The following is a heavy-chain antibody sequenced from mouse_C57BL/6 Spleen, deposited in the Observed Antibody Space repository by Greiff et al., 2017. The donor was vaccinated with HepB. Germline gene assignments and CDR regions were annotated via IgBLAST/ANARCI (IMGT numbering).Heavy chain of an antibody. Sequence: QVHVKQSGAELVRPGASVTLSCKASGYTFTDYEMHWVKQTPVHGLEWIGAIDPETGGTAYNQKFKGKAILTADKSSSTAYMELRSLTSEDSAVYYCTRWDLLLRFYFDYWGQGTTLTVSS. V-gene: IGHV1-15*01. D-gene: IGHD1-1*01. J-gene: IGHJ2*01. CDR2: IDPETGGT. CDR3: TRWDLLLRFYFDY. CDR1: GYTFTDYE.